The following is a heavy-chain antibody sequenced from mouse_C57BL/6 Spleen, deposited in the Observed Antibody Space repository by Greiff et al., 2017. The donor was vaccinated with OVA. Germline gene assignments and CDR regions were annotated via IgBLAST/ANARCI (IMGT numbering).Heavy chain of an antibody. CDR3: ARENSGSSWYFDY. Sequence: VQLKQSGPELVKPGASVKISCKASGYTFTDYYMNWVKQSHGKSLEWIGDINPNNGGTSYNQKFKGKATLTVDKSSSTAYMELRSLTSEDSAVYYCARENSGSSWYFDYWGQGTTLTVSS. D-gene: IGHD1-1*01. CDR1: GYTFTDYY. CDR2: INPNNGGT. V-gene: IGHV1-26*01. J-gene: IGHJ2*01.